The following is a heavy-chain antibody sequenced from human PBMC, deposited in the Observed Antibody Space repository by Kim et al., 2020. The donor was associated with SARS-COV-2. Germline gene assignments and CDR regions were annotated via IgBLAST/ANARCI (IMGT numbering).Heavy chain of an antibody. J-gene: IGHJ3*02. D-gene: IGHD3-22*01. V-gene: IGHV1-69*13. CDR3: ARWGENSDYYDSSGPDAFDI. CDR1: GGTFSSYA. CDR2: ITPIFGTA. Sequence: SVKVSCKASGGTFSSYAISWVRQAPGQGLEWMGGITPIFGTANYAQKFQGRVTITADESTSTAYMELSSLRSEDTAVYYCARWGENSDYYDSSGPDAFDIWGQGKMVTVSS.